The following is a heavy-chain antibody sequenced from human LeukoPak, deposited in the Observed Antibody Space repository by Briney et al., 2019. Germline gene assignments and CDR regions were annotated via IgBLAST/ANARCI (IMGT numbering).Heavy chain of an antibody. J-gene: IGHJ4*02. Sequence: GGPLRLSCAASGFTFSSYSMNWVRPAPGKGLEWVSSISSSSSYIYYAGSVKGRFTISRDNAKNSLYLQMNSLRAEDTAVYYCARDRVVDYGGATPFDYWGQGTLVTVSS. CDR2: ISSSSSYI. D-gene: IGHD1-26*01. V-gene: IGHV3-21*01. CDR1: GFTFSSYS. CDR3: ARDRVVDYGGATPFDY.